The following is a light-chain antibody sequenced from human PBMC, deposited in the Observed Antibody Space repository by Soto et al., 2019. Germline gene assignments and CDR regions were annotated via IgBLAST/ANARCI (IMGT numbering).Light chain of an antibody. V-gene: IGKV1-5*01. Sequence: DVQVSQSPSALSASVGDRVTITCRASQNINRLLAWYQQRPGKAPQLLIYDASTLESGVPSRFSGSGSGTEFTLSISSLQPDDFATYYCQQHYIHWTFGQGTKVDVK. J-gene: IGKJ1*01. CDR1: QNINRL. CDR2: DAS. CDR3: QQHYIHWT.